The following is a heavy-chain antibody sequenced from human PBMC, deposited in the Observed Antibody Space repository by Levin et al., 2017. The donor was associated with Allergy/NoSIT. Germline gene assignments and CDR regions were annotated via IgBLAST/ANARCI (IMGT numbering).Heavy chain of an antibody. D-gene: IGHD4-17*01. V-gene: IGHV4-59*01. CDR2: IYYSGST. CDR1: GGSISSYY. J-gene: IGHJ3*02. Sequence: SQTLSLTCTVSGGSISSYYWSWIRQPPGKGLEWIGYIYYSGSTNYNPSLKSRVTISVDTSKNQFSLKLSSVTAADTAVYYCASPYGDVKDAFDIWGQGTMVTVSS. CDR3: ASPYGDVKDAFDI.